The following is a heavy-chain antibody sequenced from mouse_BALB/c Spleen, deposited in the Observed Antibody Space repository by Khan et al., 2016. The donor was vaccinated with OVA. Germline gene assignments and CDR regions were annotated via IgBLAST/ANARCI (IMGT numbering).Heavy chain of an antibody. J-gene: IGHJ3*01. CDR1: GFTFSTYA. Sequence: EVELVESGGDLVKPGGPLKLSCAASGFTFSTYAMSWVRQTPEKRLEWVATISSGGDYTYYPDSVQARFTLSRDNTKNTLYLQMRSLRSEDTAMYDWARQNYGAFAYRGQGTLVTVSA. V-gene: IGHV5-9-3*01. D-gene: IGHD1-1*01. CDR2: ISSGGDYT. CDR3: ARQNYGAFAY.